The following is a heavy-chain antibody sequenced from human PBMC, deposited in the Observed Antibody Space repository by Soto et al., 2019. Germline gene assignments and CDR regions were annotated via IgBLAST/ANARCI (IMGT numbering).Heavy chain of an antibody. J-gene: IGHJ6*02. V-gene: IGHV4-34*01. CDR1: GGSFSGYY. CDR3: ARAGRGYCSGGSCYSGLHGMDV. Sequence: ASETLSLTCAVYGGSFSGYYWTWIRQPPGTGLEWIGEINHSGSTNYNPSLKSRVTISVDTSKNQFSLKLSSVTAADTAVYYCARAGRGYCSGGSCYSGLHGMDVWGQGTTVTVSS. D-gene: IGHD2-15*01. CDR2: INHSGST.